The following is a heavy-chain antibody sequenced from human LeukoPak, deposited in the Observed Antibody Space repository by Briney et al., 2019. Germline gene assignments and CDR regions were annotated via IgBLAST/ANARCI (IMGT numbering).Heavy chain of an antibody. V-gene: IGHV3-7*01. Sequence: PGGSLRLSCAASGFPFNSQTMSWVRQAPGKGLEWVAKMKEDGSDVKDVDSVRGRFTISRDNAKDSLFLEMNSLRDDDTAVYYCVRGGAVAGRFEAWGQGTQVTVSS. J-gene: IGHJ5*02. D-gene: IGHD6-19*01. CDR3: VRGGAVAGRFEA. CDR1: GFPFNSQT. CDR2: MKEDGSDV.